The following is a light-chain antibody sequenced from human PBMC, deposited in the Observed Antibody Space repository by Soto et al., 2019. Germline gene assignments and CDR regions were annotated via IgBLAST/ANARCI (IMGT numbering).Light chain of an antibody. V-gene: IGKV1-5*01. CDR2: DVS. J-gene: IGKJ1*01. CDR1: QNSERW. CDR3: QQYQSDTWT. Sequence: DIQMTHSPSTVSASVGDIVILTCXASQNSERWQAWYQQKPGKAPKLLLYDVSTLERGVPSRFSGSGSATEFTLTISDLQPDHFATYYCQQYQSDTWTFGQGAKVDIK.